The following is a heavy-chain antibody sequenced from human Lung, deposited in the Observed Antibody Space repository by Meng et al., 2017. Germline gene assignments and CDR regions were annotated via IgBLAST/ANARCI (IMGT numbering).Heavy chain of an antibody. CDR1: GFTFSNAW. CDR3: SGHVDY. J-gene: IGHJ4*01. Sequence: EVQLVGSGGGLVKPGGSLRLSWSASGFTFSNAWMTWVRQAPGKGLEWIGRMKSNVDGGTVDYAAAVKGRFFISRDDSENTFYLQMNSLKTEDTAVYYCSGHVDYWGHGTLVTVSS. CDR2: MKSNVDGGTV. V-gene: IGHV3-15*01.